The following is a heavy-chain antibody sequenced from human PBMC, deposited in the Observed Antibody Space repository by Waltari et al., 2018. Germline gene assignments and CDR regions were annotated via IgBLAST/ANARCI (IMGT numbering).Heavy chain of an antibody. Sequence: QLQLQESGPGLVKPSETLSLTCTVSGGSISSSSYYWGWIRQPPGKGLEWIGSIYYSGSTYYNPSLKSRVTISVDTSKNQFSLKLSSVTAADTAVYYCARDRDCSSTSCYGRFEAWGQGTLVTVSS. J-gene: IGHJ5*02. D-gene: IGHD2-2*01. V-gene: IGHV4-39*07. CDR3: ARDRDCSSTSCYGRFEA. CDR2: IYYSGST. CDR1: GGSISSSSYY.